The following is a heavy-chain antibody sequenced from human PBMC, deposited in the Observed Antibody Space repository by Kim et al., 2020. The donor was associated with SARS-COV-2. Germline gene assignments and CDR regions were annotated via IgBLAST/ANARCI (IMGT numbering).Heavy chain of an antibody. CDR1: GCSISSNIYY. D-gene: IGHD3-10*01. Sequence: SETLSLTCTVSGCSISSNIYYWGWIRQPPGKGLEWIGSIYYNGGTYYNPSLKSPVTISIDTSKNQFSLKVSSVTAADTAVYYCATPYGSGSYHSFDVWG. J-gene: IGHJ3*01. CDR3: ATPYGSGSYHSFDV. V-gene: IGHV4-39*01. CDR2: IYYNGGT.